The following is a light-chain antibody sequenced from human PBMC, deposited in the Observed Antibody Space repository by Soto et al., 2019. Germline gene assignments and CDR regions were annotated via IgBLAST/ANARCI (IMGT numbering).Light chain of an antibody. Sequence: DIVLTQSPGTLSLSPGERATLSCGASRSINSRSLAWYQQKPGQAPRLLIYDASSRATGIPDRFSASGSGTDFTLTISSLEPEDFAVYYCQQYGYSPITFGQGTRLEIK. CDR1: RSINSRS. V-gene: IGKV3-20*01. CDR2: DAS. CDR3: QQYGYSPIT. J-gene: IGKJ5*01.